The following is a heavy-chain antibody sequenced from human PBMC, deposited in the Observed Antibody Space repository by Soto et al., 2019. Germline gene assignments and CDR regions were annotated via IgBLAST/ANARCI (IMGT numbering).Heavy chain of an antibody. Sequence: VQIQQWGAGLLKPSGTLSLPCAVNGGSFSGYYWRWIRQPPGKGLEWIGEINHRGVTNYKPSLKRRVTISVDTSKNQFSLQLKSVTAADTALYYCARFSGSYYYAMDFWGQGSTVTVSS. V-gene: IGHV4-34*01. CDR2: INHRGVT. CDR3: ARFSGSYYYAMDF. D-gene: IGHD6-19*01. J-gene: IGHJ6*02. CDR1: GGSFSGYY.